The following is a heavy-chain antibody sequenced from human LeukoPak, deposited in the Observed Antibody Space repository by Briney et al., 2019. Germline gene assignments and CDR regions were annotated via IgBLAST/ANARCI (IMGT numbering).Heavy chain of an antibody. Sequence: GGSLRLSCAASGFTFSDYYMSWIRQAPGKGLEWVSYISSSGSTIYYADSVKGRFTISRDNAKNSLYLQMNSLRAEDTAVYYCARDYSYYYDSSGSWVIWGQGTMVTVSS. J-gene: IGHJ3*02. D-gene: IGHD3-22*01. CDR2: ISSSGSTI. V-gene: IGHV3-11*01. CDR1: GFTFSDYY. CDR3: ARDYSYYYDSSGSWVI.